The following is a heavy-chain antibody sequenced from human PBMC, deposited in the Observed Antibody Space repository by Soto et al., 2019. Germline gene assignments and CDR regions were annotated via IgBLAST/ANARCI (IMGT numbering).Heavy chain of an antibody. CDR1: GFTFSSYG. D-gene: IGHD3-9*01. CDR2: ISYDGSNK. CDR3: AKDAAGYDILTGYYDY. Sequence: QVQLVESGGGVVQPGRSLRLSCAASGFTFSSYGMHWVRQAPGKGLEWVAVISYDGSNKYYADSVKGRFTISRDNSKNTLYLQMNSLRAEDTAVYYRAKDAAGYDILTGYYDYWGQGTLVTVSS. V-gene: IGHV3-30*18. J-gene: IGHJ4*02.